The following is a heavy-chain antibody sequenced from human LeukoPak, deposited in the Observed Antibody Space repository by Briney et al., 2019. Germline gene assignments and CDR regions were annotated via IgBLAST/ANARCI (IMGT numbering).Heavy chain of an antibody. CDR3: TKDIDGDYRFGVDF. D-gene: IGHD4-17*01. CDR2: VSWNSCSI. Sequence: GGSLRLSCAASGFTFDDYAMHWVRQVPGKGLEGVSGVSWNSCSIGYADSVKGRFTISRDNAKNSLYLQMNSLRAEDTALYYCTKDIDGDYRFGVDFWGQGTLVTVSS. V-gene: IGHV3-9*01. CDR1: GFTFDDYA. J-gene: IGHJ4*02.